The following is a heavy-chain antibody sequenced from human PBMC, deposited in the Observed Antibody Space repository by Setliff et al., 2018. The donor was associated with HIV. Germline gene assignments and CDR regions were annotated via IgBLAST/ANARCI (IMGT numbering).Heavy chain of an antibody. D-gene: IGHD3-22*01. J-gene: IGHJ1*01. CDR3: VSGVTRDISGYYRDEYFQH. CDR2: ISPYNGDT. Sequence: ASVKVSCKASGYRFNTYGISWVRQAPGQGLEWMGWISPYNGDTRFAQSLQGRVTLTTDTSTNTAYMEMRTLRSDDTAVYYCVSGVTRDISGYYRDEYFQHWGQGTPVTV. V-gene: IGHV1-18*01. CDR1: GYRFNTYG.